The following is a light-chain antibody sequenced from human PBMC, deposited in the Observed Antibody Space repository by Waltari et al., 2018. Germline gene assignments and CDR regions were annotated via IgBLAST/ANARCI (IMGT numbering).Light chain of an antibody. CDR1: QSVSSSY. CDR2: GAS. Sequence: IVLTQSPGTLSLSPGERATLSCRASQSVSSSYLAWYQQKPGQAPRLLIYGASSRATGIPDRFSGSGSGTDFTLTISRLEPEDFAVYYCQQYGSSSTFGQGTRLDIK. CDR3: QQYGSSST. V-gene: IGKV3-20*01. J-gene: IGKJ5*01.